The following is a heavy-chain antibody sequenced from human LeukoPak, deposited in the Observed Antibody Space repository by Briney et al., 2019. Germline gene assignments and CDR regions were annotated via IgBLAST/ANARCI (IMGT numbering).Heavy chain of an antibody. CDR1: GFTFRTYA. CDR3: GIRDTSDYYVF. J-gene: IGHJ4*02. D-gene: IGHD3-22*01. Sequence: PGRSLRLSCTGSGFTFRTYAFSWVRQAPGKGLEWVSATSSNGVTYYADSVKGRFTISRDNSKNALCLQMNGLRADDTAVYYCGIRDTSDYYVFWGQGTLVTVSS. CDR2: TSSNGVT. V-gene: IGHV3-23*01.